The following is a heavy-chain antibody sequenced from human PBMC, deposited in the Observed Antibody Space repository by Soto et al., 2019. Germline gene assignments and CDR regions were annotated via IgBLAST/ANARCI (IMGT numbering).Heavy chain of an antibody. CDR2: IIPIFGTA. CDR3: ATSSSWKNWFVP. Sequence: GASVKVSCKASGGTFSSYAISWVRQAPGQGLEWMGGIIPIFGTANYAQKFQGRVTITADKSTSTAYMELSSLRSEDTAVYYCATSSSWKNWFVPWGQGTLVTVS. V-gene: IGHV1-69*06. J-gene: IGHJ5*02. D-gene: IGHD6-13*01. CDR1: GGTFSSYA.